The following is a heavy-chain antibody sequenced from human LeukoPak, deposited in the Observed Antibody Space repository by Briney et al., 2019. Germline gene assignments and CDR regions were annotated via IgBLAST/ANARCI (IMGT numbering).Heavy chain of an antibody. J-gene: IGHJ4*02. Sequence: GGSLRLSCEASGFIFSSYEMNWVRKAPGKGLVWVSYISTTGTTIYYSDSVRGRFTISRDNARNSLFLQMSSLRAEDTAVYYCARGRRDGYNYWGQGTLVTVSS. V-gene: IGHV3-48*03. D-gene: IGHD5-24*01. CDR1: GFIFSSYE. CDR2: ISTTGTTI. CDR3: ARGRRDGYNY.